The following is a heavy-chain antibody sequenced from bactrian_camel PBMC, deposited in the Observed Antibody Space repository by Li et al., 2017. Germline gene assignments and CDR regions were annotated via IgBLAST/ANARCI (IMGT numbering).Heavy chain of an antibody. CDR1: GFTLNDGW. CDR3: ARQWYDGSWFTRLAEFGY. V-gene: IGHV3S1*01. CDR2: ISSGGGTA. D-gene: IGHD6*01. J-gene: IGHJ6*01. Sequence: QVQLVESGGGPAQPGESLRLSCVGSGFTLNDGWMFWVRQVPGKGLEWVSLISSGGGTAVYADSVKGRFTISKDDAKNTVLLQMNSLKPEDTAVYYCARQWYDGSWFTRLAEFGYWGQGTQVTVS.